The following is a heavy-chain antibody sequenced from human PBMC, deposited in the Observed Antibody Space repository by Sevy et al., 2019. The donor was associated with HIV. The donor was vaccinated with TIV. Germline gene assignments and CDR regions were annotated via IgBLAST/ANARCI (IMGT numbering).Heavy chain of an antibody. J-gene: IGHJ4*02. CDR1: GYTFTGQY. V-gene: IGHV1-2*02. D-gene: IGHD5-18*01. CDR3: ARDLRLRGTSYGSFDY. Sequence: ASVKVSCKASGYTFTGQYIHWVRQAPGQGLEWMGWINPNSGGTNYRQDFQGRVTLTRDTSITTAYMDLSGLKSDDTAIYYCARDLRLRGTSYGSFDYWGQGTLVTVSS. CDR2: INPNSGGT.